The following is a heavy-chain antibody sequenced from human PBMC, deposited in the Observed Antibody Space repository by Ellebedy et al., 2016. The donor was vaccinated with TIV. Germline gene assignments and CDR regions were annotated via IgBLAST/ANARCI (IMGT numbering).Heavy chain of an antibody. J-gene: IGHJ3*02. CDR3: ARHEMPDAFDI. V-gene: IGHV3-11*01. CDR1: GFTFSDYY. Sequence: GESLKISCAASGFTFSDYYMSWIRQAPGKGLEWVSYISSSGNTIYYADSVKGRFTISRDIAKNSLYLQMNSLRAEDTAVYYCARHEMPDAFDIWGQGTMVTVSS. D-gene: IGHD2-2*01. CDR2: ISSSGNTI.